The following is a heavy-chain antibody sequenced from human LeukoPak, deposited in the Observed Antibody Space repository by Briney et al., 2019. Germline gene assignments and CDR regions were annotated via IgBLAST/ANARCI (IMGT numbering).Heavy chain of an antibody. CDR2: ISGSGGST. J-gene: IGHJ4*02. CDR1: GFTFSSYA. D-gene: IGHD2-2*01. Sequence: GGSLRLSCAASGFTFSSYAMSWVRQAPGKGLEWVSAISGSGGSTYYANSVKGRFTISRDDSKNTLYLQMNSLRAEDTAVYYCAKPVGVLPEYRRWYYFDYWGQGTLVTVSS. CDR3: AKPVGVLPEYRRWYYFDY. V-gene: IGHV3-23*01.